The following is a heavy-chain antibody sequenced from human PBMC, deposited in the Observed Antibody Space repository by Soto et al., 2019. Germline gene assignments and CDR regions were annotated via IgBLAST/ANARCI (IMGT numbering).Heavy chain of an antibody. J-gene: IGHJ6*02. Sequence: QVQLQESGPGLVKPSQTLSLTCTVSGGSISSGDYYWSWIRQPPGKGLEWIEYIYYSGSTYYNPCLNSQVTISVDTSKNQCSRKLSSVTAADTAVYYCASSSGGSLYYYYYGMDVWGQGTTVTVSS. CDR1: GGSISSGDYY. D-gene: IGHD2-15*01. V-gene: IGHV4-30-4*01. CDR3: ASSSGGSLYYYYYGMDV. CDR2: IYYSGST.